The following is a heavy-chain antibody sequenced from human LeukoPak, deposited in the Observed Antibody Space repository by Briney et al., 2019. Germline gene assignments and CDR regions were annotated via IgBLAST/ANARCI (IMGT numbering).Heavy chain of an antibody. CDR1: GYTFTSYG. Sequence: ASVKVSCKASGYTFTSYGISWVRQAPGQGLEWMGWISAYNGNTNYAQKLQGRVTMTTDTSTSTAYMELRSLRSDDTAVYYCARAITMIDPGDYWGQGALVTVSS. CDR3: ARAITMIDPGDY. D-gene: IGHD3-22*01. CDR2: ISAYNGNT. J-gene: IGHJ4*02. V-gene: IGHV1-18*01.